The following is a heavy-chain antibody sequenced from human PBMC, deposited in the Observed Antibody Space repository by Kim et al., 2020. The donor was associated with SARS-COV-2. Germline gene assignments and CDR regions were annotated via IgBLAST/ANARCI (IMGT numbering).Heavy chain of an antibody. CDR3: ARAREEPEYYFDY. CDR1: GGSISSGGYY. D-gene: IGHD1-26*01. CDR2: IYYSRST. V-gene: IGHV4-31*03. J-gene: IGHJ4*02. Sequence: TLSLTCTVSGGSISSGGYYWSWIRQHPGKGLEWIGYIYYSRSTYYNPSLKNRVTISVDTSKNQFSLKLSSVTAADTAVYYCARAREEPEYYFDYWGQGTLVTVSS.